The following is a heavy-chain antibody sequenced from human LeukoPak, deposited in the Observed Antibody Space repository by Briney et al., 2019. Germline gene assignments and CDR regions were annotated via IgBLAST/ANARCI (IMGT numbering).Heavy chain of an antibody. Sequence: PGGSLRLSCAVSGFTFSSYSMNWVRQAPGKGLEWVSSISSSSSYIYYADSVKGRFTISRDNAKNSLYLQMNSLRAEDTAVYYCAREPLLWFGELLYYFDYWGQGTLVTVSS. CDR2: ISSSSSYI. J-gene: IGHJ4*02. CDR1: GFTFSSYS. D-gene: IGHD3-10*01. V-gene: IGHV3-21*01. CDR3: AREPLLWFGELLYYFDY.